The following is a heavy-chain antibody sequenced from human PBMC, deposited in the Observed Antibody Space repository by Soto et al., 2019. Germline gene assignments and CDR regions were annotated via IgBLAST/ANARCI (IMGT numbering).Heavy chain of an antibody. CDR1: GFSFDSFN. Sequence: LVESGGGVVQPGRSLTLSCAASGFSFDSFNIHWVRQAPGKGLEWVTTVSFDSKNKYYVDSVEGWFTISRDNSKNVVYLQMDNLIHEDTAVYYCAKETVETTYSYYGLDVCGPGTTGTVSS. CDR3: AKETVETTYSYYGLDV. J-gene: IGHJ6*02. CDR2: VSFDSKNK. V-gene: IGHV3-30*18. D-gene: IGHD5-18*01.